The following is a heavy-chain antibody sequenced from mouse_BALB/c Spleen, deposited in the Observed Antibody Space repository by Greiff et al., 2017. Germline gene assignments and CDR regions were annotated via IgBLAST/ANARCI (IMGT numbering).Heavy chain of an antibody. CDR3: VRDFPHGNGNYYAMDY. Sequence: QVQLKESGPGLVAPSQSLSITCTVSGFSLTSYDISWIRQPPGKGLEWLGVIWTGGGTNYNSAFMSRLSISKDNSKSQVFLKMNSLQTDDTAIYYCVRDFPHGNGNYYAMDYWGQGTSVTVSS. CDR1: GFSLTSYD. J-gene: IGHJ4*01. V-gene: IGHV2-9-2*01. CDR2: IWTGGGT. D-gene: IGHD2-1*01.